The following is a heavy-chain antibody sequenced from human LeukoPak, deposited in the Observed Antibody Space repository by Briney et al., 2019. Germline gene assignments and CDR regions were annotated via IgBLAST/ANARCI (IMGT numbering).Heavy chain of an antibody. D-gene: IGHD1-26*01. CDR3: ARGNPSGSSAAFDY. J-gene: IGHJ4*02. CDR1: GGSFSGYY. CDR2: INHSGST. Sequence: SETLSLTCAVYGGSFSGYYWSWIRQPPGKGLEWIGEINHSGSTNYNPSLKSRVTISVDTPKNQFSLKLSSVTAADTAVYYCARGNPSGSSAAFDYWGQGTLVTVSS. V-gene: IGHV4-34*01.